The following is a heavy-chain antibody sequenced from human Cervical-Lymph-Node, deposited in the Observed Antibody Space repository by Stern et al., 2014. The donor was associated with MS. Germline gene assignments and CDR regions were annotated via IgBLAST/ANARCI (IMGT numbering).Heavy chain of an antibody. CDR2: IEPGGSEA. V-gene: IGHV5-51*01. CDR1: GYKFSIYW. D-gene: IGHD1-14*01. CDR3: ARQTTAWASDV. J-gene: IGHJ4*02. Sequence: AQLVESGAELIRPGESLKISFKGSGYKFSIYWIAWVRQMPGKGLEWMGIIEPGGSEARYSPSFQGQVTMSADKSTSTAYLHWSSLNASDTAMYFCARQTTAWASDVWGQGTLVTVSS.